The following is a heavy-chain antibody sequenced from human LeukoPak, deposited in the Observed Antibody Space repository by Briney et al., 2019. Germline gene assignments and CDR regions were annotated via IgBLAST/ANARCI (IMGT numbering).Heavy chain of an antibody. CDR2: INPNSGGT. V-gene: IGHV1-2*02. CDR1: GYTFTGYY. D-gene: IGHD2-15*01. CDR3: ARRDNLGSGQYDY. Sequence: ASVKVSCKASGYTFTGYYMHWVRQAPGQGLEWMGWINPNSGGTNYAQKFQGRVTMTRDTSISTAYMELSRLRSDDTAVYYCARRDNLGSGQYDYWGQGTLVTVSS. J-gene: IGHJ4*02.